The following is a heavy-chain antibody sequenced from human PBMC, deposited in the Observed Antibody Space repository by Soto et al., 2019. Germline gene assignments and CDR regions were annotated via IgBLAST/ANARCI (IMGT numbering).Heavy chain of an antibody. CDR1: GFTFSNAW. Sequence: EVQLVESGGGLVKPGGSLRLSCAASGFTFSNAWMSWVRQAPGKGLEWVGRIKSKTDGGTTDYAEPVKGRFTISRDDSKNTMYMQMNRLKTVDTAVYYCTTVERYFDWLWDGMDVWGQGTTVTVSS. CDR3: TTVERYFDWLWDGMDV. V-gene: IGHV3-15*01. J-gene: IGHJ6*02. CDR2: IKSKTDGGTT. D-gene: IGHD3-9*01.